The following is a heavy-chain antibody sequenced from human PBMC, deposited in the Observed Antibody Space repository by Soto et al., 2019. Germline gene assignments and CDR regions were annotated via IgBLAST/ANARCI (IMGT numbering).Heavy chain of an antibody. CDR3: AYDSSSGFFDP. J-gene: IGHJ5*02. CDR2: IYYSGST. CDR1: GGSISSGVYY. Sequence: PSETLSLTCTVSGGSISSGVYYWSWIRQHPGKGLEWIGYIYYSGSTYYNPSLKSRVTISVDTSKNQFSLKLSSVTAADTAVYYCAYDSSSGFFDPWGQGTLVTVSS. V-gene: IGHV4-31*03. D-gene: IGHD6-13*01.